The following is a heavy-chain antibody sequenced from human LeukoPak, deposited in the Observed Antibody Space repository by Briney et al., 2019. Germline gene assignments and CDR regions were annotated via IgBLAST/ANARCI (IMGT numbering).Heavy chain of an antibody. Sequence: SETLSLTCAVYGGSFSGYYWSWIRQPPGKGLEWMGGINHSGSTNYNPSLKSRVTISVDTSKNQFSLKLSSVTAADTAVYYCARWSDYYDSSGYSGLDYWGQGTLVTVSS. D-gene: IGHD3-22*01. CDR3: ARWSDYYDSSGYSGLDY. J-gene: IGHJ4*02. V-gene: IGHV4-34*01. CDR2: INHSGST. CDR1: GGSFSGYY.